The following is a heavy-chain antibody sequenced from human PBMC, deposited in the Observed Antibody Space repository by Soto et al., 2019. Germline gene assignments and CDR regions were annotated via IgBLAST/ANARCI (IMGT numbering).Heavy chain of an antibody. CDR3: ARSYSGTYPAPYYFDY. J-gene: IGHJ4*02. Sequence: GESLKISCKGSGYSFTKYWIGWVRQMPGKGLEWMGIIYPGDSDTRYSPSFQGQVIISADKSINTAYLQWSSLQASDTAIYYCARSYSGTYPAPYYFDYWGQGTLLTVSS. D-gene: IGHD1-26*01. V-gene: IGHV5-51*01. CDR2: IYPGDSDT. CDR1: GYSFTKYW.